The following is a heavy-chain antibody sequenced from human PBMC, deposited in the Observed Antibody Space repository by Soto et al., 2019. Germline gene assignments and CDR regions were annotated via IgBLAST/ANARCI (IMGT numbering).Heavy chain of an antibody. CDR2: IIPALRTA. CDR1: GGTFSSHT. V-gene: IGHV1-69*08. Sequence: QDQLVQSGAEVKKPGSSVKVSCKASGGTFSSHTFSWVRQAPGQGLEWMGRIIPALRTATYAQKFQGRVTITADESATTVYMELNSLRSEDTAVYYCASPDFGDYWSFELWGRGTLVTVSS. D-gene: IGHD4-17*01. CDR3: ASPDFGDYWSFEL. J-gene: IGHJ2*01.